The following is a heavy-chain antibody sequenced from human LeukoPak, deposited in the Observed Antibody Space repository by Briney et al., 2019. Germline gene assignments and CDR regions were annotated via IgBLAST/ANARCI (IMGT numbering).Heavy chain of an antibody. V-gene: IGHV3-43*01. CDR2: ISWGAGRP. J-gene: IGHJ4*02. D-gene: IGHD3-3*01. CDR1: GFMFDDHT. CDR3: ARGERITVFGVARGPFDY. Sequence: GGSLRLSCAASGFMFDDHTMHWVRQAPGRGLEWVALISWGAGRPSYADSVKGRFTISRDKSTNSLYLQMNSVRPEDAALYYCARGERITVFGVARGPFDYWGQGTLVTVSS.